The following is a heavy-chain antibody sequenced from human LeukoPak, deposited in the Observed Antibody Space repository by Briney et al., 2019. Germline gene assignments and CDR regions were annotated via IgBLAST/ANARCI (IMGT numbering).Heavy chain of an antibody. J-gene: IGHJ4*02. CDR3: ARTTVTTGDFDY. CDR1: GFTFSDHY. D-gene: IGHD4-17*01. CDR2: TRNKARSYTT. Sequence: GGSLRLSCATSGFTFSDHYMDWVRQAPGKGREWVGRTRNKARSYTTAYAGSVRGRFTISRDDSKNSVYLQMTSLKTEDTAVYYCARTTVTTGDFDYWGQGTLVTVSS. V-gene: IGHV3-72*01.